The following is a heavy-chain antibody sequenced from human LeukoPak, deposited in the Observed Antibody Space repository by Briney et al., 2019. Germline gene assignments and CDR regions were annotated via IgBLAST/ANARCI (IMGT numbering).Heavy chain of an antibody. D-gene: IGHD3-9*01. CDR1: GFTFGDYA. Sequence: QPGRSLRLSCTASGFTFGDYAMSWVRQAPGKGLEWVGFIRSKAYGGTTEYAASVKGRFTISRDDSKSTAYLQMNSLKTEDTAVYYCTTIILTGTYYYMDVWGKGTTVTVSS. CDR3: TTIILTGTYYYMDV. CDR2: IRSKAYGGTT. V-gene: IGHV3-49*04. J-gene: IGHJ6*03.